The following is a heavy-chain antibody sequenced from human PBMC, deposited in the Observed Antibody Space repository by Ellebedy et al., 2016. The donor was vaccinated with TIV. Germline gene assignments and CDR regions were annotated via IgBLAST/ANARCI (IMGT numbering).Heavy chain of an antibody. D-gene: IGHD6-19*01. Sequence: AASVKVSCKVSGYTLTELSMHWVRQAPGRGLEWVGGFDPEDDKTIYAQKFQGRVTMTEDTSTDTAYMELSSLRSEDSALYYCATEVPVAGSFDVWGQGTVVTVSS. V-gene: IGHV1-24*01. J-gene: IGHJ3*01. CDR2: FDPEDDKT. CDR3: ATEVPVAGSFDV. CDR1: GYTLTELS.